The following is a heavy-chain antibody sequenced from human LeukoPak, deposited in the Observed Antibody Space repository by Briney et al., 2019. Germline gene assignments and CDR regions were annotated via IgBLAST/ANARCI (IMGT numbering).Heavy chain of an antibody. D-gene: IGHD3-3*01. CDR3: ARDIGPVLRFFQH. V-gene: IGHV1-69*13. Sequence: ASVKVSCKASGGTFSSYAISWVRQAPGQGLEWMGGIIPIFGTANYAQKFQGRVTITADESTSTAYMELSSLRSEDTAVYYCARDIGPVLRFFQHWGQGTLVTVSS. CDR2: IIPIFGTA. J-gene: IGHJ1*01. CDR1: GGTFSSYA.